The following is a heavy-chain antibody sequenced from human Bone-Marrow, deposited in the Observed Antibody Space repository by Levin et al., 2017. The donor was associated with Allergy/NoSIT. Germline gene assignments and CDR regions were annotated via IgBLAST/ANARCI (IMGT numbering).Heavy chain of an antibody. J-gene: IGHJ5*02. Sequence: SVKVSCKASGGTFSSYAISWVRQAPGQGLEWMGGIIPIFGTANYAQKFQGRVTITADESTSTAYMELSSLRSEDTAVYYCASTIFGVVSYWFDPWGQGTLVTVSS. CDR3: ASTIFGVVSYWFDP. CDR2: IIPIFGTA. CDR1: GGTFSSYA. D-gene: IGHD3-3*01. V-gene: IGHV1-69*13.